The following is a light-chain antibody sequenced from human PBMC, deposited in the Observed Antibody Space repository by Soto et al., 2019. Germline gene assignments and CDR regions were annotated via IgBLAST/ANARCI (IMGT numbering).Light chain of an antibody. CDR1: QNINAW. CDR3: QQFHTYYT. CDR2: DAS. V-gene: IGKV1-5*01. Sequence: DIQMTQSPSTLSASVGDRVTITCRSSQNINAWLAWYQQKPGKAPKLLISDASNLESGVSSRFSGSGYGTEFTRTISSLQPDDFATYYCQQFHTYYTFGQGTKLEIK. J-gene: IGKJ2*01.